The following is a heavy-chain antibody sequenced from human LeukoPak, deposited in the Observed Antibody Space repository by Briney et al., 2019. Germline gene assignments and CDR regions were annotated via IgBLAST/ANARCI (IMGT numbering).Heavy chain of an antibody. CDR2: INPNSGGT. J-gene: IGHJ4*02. CDR1: GYTFTGYY. CDR3: ASDYFYYDSSGYDY. D-gene: IGHD3-22*01. V-gene: IGHV1-2*02. Sequence: GASVKVSCKASGYTFTGYYMHWVRQAPGQGLEWMGWINPNSGGTNYAQKFQGRVTMTRDTSISTAYMELSRLRSDDTAVYYCASDYFYYDSSGYDYWGQGTLVTVSS.